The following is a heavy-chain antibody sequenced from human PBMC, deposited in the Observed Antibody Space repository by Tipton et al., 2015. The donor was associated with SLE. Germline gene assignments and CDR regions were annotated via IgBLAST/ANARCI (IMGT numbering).Heavy chain of an antibody. CDR1: GASTISSY. CDR3: ARGRQGMEVFTMDV. CDR2: IHDTGNT. Sequence: TLSLTCTVSGASTISSYWSWIRQPPGKGLEWLGFIHDTGNTNYNPSLKSRVTTSVDTSKNQLSLKLSSVTAADTAVYYCARGRQGMEVFTMDVWGPGTTVTVSS. V-gene: IGHV4-59*01. D-gene: IGHD1-14*01. J-gene: IGHJ6*02.